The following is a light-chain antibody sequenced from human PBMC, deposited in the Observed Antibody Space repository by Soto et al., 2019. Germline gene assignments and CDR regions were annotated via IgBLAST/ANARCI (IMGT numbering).Light chain of an antibody. CDR1: QSISSY. CDR2: GAS. J-gene: IGKJ4*01. Sequence: DIQMTQSPSSLSASVGDRVTITCRASQSISSYLKWYQQKPGKAPKVLISGASSLQSGVPFRFSGSGSGTDFTLTISSLQFEDFASYYCQQSHSTPLTFGGGTKVEIK. CDR3: QQSHSTPLT. V-gene: IGKV1-39*01.